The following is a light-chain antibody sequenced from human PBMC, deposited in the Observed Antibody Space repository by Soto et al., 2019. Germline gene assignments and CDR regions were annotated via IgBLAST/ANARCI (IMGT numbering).Light chain of an antibody. CDR3: QQFNNWPLT. J-gene: IGKJ4*01. CDR1: KRVTKT. CDR2: GAS. Sequence: EIVMTQSQAPLSLSQGERATLSGRPIKRVTKTLAWYQQKPGQAPRLLIYGASTRATGIPARFSGSGSGTEFTLTISSLQSEDFAVYYCQQFNNWPLTFGGGTKVEIK. V-gene: IGKV3-15*01.